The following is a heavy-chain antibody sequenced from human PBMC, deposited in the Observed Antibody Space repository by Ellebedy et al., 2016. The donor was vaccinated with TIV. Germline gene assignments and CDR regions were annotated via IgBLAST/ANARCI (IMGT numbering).Heavy chain of an antibody. V-gene: IGHV5-51*01. J-gene: IGHJ3*02. CDR3: ARHWEDYGGNPLKAFDI. D-gene: IGHD4-23*01. CDR2: IYPGDSDT. CDR1: GYSFTSYW. Sequence: GESLKISCKGSGYSFTSYWIGWVRQMPGKGLEWMGIIYPGDSDTRDSPSFQGQVTISADKSISTAYLQWGSLKASDTAMYFCARHWEDYGGNPLKAFDIWGQGTMVTVSS.